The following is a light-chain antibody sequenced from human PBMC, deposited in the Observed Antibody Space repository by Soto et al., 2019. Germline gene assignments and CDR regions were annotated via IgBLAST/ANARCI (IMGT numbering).Light chain of an antibody. J-gene: IGKJ4*01. CDR1: QSISTS. Sequence: DIQMTQSPSSLSASVGDRVTITCRTSQSISTSLNWYHQSPGKAPKLLIYAASNLHSGVPSRFGGSGSGTDFTLTISSLQPDDFVTYYCQQCYSTPLSFGGGTKVEI. CDR3: QQCYSTPLS. CDR2: AAS. V-gene: IGKV1-39*01.